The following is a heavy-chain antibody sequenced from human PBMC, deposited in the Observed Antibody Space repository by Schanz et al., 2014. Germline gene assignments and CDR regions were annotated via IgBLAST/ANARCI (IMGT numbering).Heavy chain of an antibody. CDR1: GFTFSSHVM. D-gene: IGHD1-26*01. CDR2: IYHTGST. J-gene: IGHJ4*02. Sequence: VQLLESGGGLVQPGGSLRLSCAASGFTFSSHVMSWVRQPPGKGLEWIGQIYHTGSTDFNPSLKSRVTISVDKSKNQFSLRLSSVTAADTAVYYCTRDGYSRNFPDYWGQGTLVTVSS. V-gene: IGHV4-4*02. CDR3: TRDGYSRNFPDY.